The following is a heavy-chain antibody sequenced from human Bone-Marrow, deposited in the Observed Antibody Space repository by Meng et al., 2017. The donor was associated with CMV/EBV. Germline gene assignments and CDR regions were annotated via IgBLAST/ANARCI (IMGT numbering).Heavy chain of an antibody. V-gene: IGHV3-66*02. CDR3: ARDLRAAAFDY. D-gene: IGHD6-13*01. CDR1: GFTVSSNY. J-gene: IGHJ4*02. Sequence: GGSLRLSCAASGFTVSSNYMSWVRQAPGKGLEWVSVIYSGGSTYYADSVKGRFTISRDNSKNTLYLQMNSLRAEDTAVYYRARDLRAAAFDYWGQGTLVTVSS. CDR2: IYSGGST.